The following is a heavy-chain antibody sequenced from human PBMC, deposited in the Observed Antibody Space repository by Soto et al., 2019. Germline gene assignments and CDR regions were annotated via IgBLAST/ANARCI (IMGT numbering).Heavy chain of an antibody. CDR1: GGSISSINW. CDR2: IYHSGST. D-gene: IGHD3-10*01. V-gene: IGHV4-4*02. CDR3: AMGYGRYLGAQARGSFDY. Sequence: SETLSLTCAVSGGSISSINWWSWVRQPPGKGLEWIGEIYHSGSTNYNPFLNSRVTISVDKCTTPFSLKPCSMPAADTAVYYCAMGYGRYLGAQARGSFDYWGQGTLVTVSS. J-gene: IGHJ4*02.